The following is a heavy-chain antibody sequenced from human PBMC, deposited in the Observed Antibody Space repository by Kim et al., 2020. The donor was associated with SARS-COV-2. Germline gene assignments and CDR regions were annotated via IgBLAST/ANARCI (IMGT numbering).Heavy chain of an antibody. CDR2: ISYDGSNK. Sequence: GGSLRLSCAASGFTFSSYAMHWVRQAPGKGLEWVAVISYDGSNKYYADSVKGRFTISRDNSKNTLYLQMNSLRAEDTAVYYCSRDPDIVATMADYWGQGTLVTVSS. J-gene: IGHJ4*02. D-gene: IGHD5-12*01. V-gene: IGHV3-30-3*01. CDR1: GFTFSSYA. CDR3: SRDPDIVATMADY.